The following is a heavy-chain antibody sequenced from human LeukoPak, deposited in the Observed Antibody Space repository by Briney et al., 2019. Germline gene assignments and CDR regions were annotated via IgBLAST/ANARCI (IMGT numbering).Heavy chain of an antibody. J-gene: IGHJ6*03. CDR1: GGSISSGSYY. Sequence: PSETLSLTCTVSGGSISSGSYYWSWIRQPAGKGLEWIGRIYTSGSTNYNPSLKSRVTISVDTSKNQFSLKLSSVTAADTAVYYCARGGIMGYYYMDVWGKGTTVTISS. CDR2: IYTSGST. CDR3: ARGGIMGYYYMDV. D-gene: IGHD3-16*01. V-gene: IGHV4-61*02.